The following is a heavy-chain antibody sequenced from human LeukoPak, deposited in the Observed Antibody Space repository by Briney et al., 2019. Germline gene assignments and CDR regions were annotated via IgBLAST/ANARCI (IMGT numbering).Heavy chain of an antibody. Sequence: GGSLTLSCAASGFTVSSNYMSWVRQAPGKGLEWVSSISNSSSYIYYADSEKGRFTISRDYEKHTLYMQIKSQSAEDAAVYYCAKGGGCEAQYYYYYLDVWGKGTTVTISS. CDR1: GFTVSSNY. CDR3: AKGGGCEAQYYYYYLDV. J-gene: IGHJ6*03. CDR2: ISNSSSYI. D-gene: IGHD5-12*01. V-gene: IGHV3-21*01.